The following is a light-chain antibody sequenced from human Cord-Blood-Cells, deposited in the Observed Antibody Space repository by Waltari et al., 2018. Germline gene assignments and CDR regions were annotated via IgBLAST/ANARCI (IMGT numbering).Light chain of an antibody. J-gene: IGKJ2*01. Sequence: DIHMTQSPSTLSASVGDRVTITCRASQSISSWLAWYQQKPGKAPKLLIYDASSLESGVPSRFSGSGSGTEFTLTISSLQPDDFATYDCQQYNSYSPTFGQGTKLEIK. CDR3: QQYNSYSPT. CDR1: QSISSW. V-gene: IGKV1-5*01. CDR2: DAS.